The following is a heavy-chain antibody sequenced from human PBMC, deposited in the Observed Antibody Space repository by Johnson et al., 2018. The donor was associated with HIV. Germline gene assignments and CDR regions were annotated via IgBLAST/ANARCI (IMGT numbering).Heavy chain of an antibody. V-gene: IGHV3-15*01. Sequence: EVQLVESGGGLIQPGGSLTLSCAASGFTFSNAWMSWVRQAPGKGLEWVGQIKSRTDGGTTDYGAPVTGRFTISRDNSKNTLYLQMNSLRAEDTAVYYCARIGLPYYYGSGSYSHDAFDIWGQGTMVTVSS. D-gene: IGHD3-10*01. CDR2: IKSRTDGGTT. CDR1: GFTFSNAW. J-gene: IGHJ3*02. CDR3: ARIGLPYYYGSGSYSHDAFDI.